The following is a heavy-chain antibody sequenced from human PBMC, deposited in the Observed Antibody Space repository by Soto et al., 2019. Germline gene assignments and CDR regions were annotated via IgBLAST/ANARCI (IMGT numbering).Heavy chain of an antibody. J-gene: IGHJ4*02. D-gene: IGHD3-22*01. CDR3: ARASGYYYDSSGYLLDY. V-gene: IGHV1-2*04. CDR2: INPNSGGT. Sequence: ASVKVSCKASGYTFTGYYMHWVRQAPGQGLEWMGWINPNSGGTNYAQKFQGWVTMTRDTSISTAYMELSRLRSDDTAVYYCARASGYYYDSSGYLLDYWGQGTLVTVS. CDR1: GYTFTGYY.